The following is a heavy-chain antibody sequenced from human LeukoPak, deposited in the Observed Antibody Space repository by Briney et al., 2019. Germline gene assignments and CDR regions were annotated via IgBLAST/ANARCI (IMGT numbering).Heavy chain of an antibody. D-gene: IGHD1-26*01. Sequence: GGSLRLSCAASGFTFDNYAMSWVRQAPGKGLEWVSSISGSGGTTYYADSLQGRFIISRDNSKNTLSLQMSSLRAKDTALYYCAKAWGRDVFDLWGQGTTVTVSS. CDR1: GFTFDNYA. CDR2: ISGSGGTT. V-gene: IGHV3-23*01. J-gene: IGHJ3*01. CDR3: AKAWGRDVFDL.